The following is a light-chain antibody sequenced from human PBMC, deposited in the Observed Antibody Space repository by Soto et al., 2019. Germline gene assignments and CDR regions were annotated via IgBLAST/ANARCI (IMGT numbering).Light chain of an antibody. Sequence: EIMMTQSPGTLSASPGERATLSCRASQSVSSNLAWYQQKPGQAPRLLIYAVSTRATRIPARFSGSGSGTEFTFTMGGLQSEDCAVYYFQQYNKWPLTFGQGTKVEIK. CDR3: QQYNKWPLT. V-gene: IGKV3-15*01. J-gene: IGKJ1*01. CDR1: QSVSSN. CDR2: AVS.